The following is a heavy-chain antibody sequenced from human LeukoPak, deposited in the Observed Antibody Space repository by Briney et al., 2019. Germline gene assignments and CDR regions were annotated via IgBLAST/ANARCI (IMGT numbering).Heavy chain of an antibody. CDR3: ARGPRLRRLLDY. CDR1: GFTFSSYS. J-gene: IGHJ4*02. V-gene: IGHV3-48*01. D-gene: IGHD3-16*01. Sequence: GGSLRLSCAASGFTFSSYSMHWVRQAPGKGLEGGSYISSGSSTIYYADSVKGRFTISRDNAKNTLYLQMTSLGAEATAVYYCARGPRLRRLLDYWGQGTLVTVSS. CDR2: ISSGSSTI.